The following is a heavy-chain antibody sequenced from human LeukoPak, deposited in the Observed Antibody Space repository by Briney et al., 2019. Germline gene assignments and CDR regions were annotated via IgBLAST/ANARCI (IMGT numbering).Heavy chain of an antibody. V-gene: IGHV1-69*04. CDR3: ASDQELLVEATVAFDI. J-gene: IGHJ3*02. CDR1: VGTFSSYA. CDR2: IIPILGIA. Sequence: SSVKVSCKASVGTFSSYAISWVRQAPGQGLEWMGRIIPILGIANYAQKFQGRVTITADKSTSTAYMELSSLRSEDTAVYYCASDQELLVEATVAFDIWGQGTMVTVSS. D-gene: IGHD1-26*01.